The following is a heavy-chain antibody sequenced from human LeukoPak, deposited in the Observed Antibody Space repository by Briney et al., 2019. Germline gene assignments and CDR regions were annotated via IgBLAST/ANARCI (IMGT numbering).Heavy chain of an antibody. J-gene: IGHJ4*02. Sequence: GGSLRLSCAASGFTFSSYAMSWVRQAPGKGLEWVSTISSGGGFTNYADSVKGRFTISRDNSKNTLHLQMNSLKDEETAVYYCAKDRSSSGFSCVDHWGQGTLVTVSS. V-gene: IGHV3-23*01. D-gene: IGHD3-22*01. CDR1: GFTFSSYA. CDR3: AKDRSSSGFSCVDH. CDR2: ISSGGGFT.